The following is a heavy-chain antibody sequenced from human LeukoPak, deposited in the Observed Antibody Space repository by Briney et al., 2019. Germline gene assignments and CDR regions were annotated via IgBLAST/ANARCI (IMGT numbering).Heavy chain of an antibody. D-gene: IGHD5-24*01. Sequence: GGSLRLSCAASGFTFSSYAMSWVRQAPGKGLELVSVISGSGGSTYYADSVKGRFTISRDNSKNTLYLQMNSLRAEDTAVYYCAKGRWLQRTMFDYWGQGTLVTVSS. V-gene: IGHV3-23*01. CDR3: AKGRWLQRTMFDY. CDR2: ISGSGGST. CDR1: GFTFSSYA. J-gene: IGHJ4*02.